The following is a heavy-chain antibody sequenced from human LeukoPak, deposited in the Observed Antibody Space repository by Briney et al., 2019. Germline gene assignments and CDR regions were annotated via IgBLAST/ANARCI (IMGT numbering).Heavy chain of an antibody. V-gene: IGHV3-23*01. Sequence: GGSLRLSCAASGFSFSSFAMNWVRQAPGKGLEWVSSISGTGGSTYYANSVKGRFSISRDNSKNTMYLQMNSLRAEDRAVYYCAKGTAVAGIFDYWGQGTLVTVSS. J-gene: IGHJ4*02. CDR2: ISGTGGST. D-gene: IGHD6-13*01. CDR1: GFSFSSFA. CDR3: AKGTAVAGIFDY.